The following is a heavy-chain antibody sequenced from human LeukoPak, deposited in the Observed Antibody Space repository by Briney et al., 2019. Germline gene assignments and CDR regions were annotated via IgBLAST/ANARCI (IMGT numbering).Heavy chain of an antibody. CDR2: INPSGGST. CDR3: ARDLKAKATLLYYDSSGYDY. D-gene: IGHD3-22*01. CDR1: GYTFTSYY. Sequence: ASVKASCKASGYTFTSYYMHWVRQAPGQGLEWMGIINPSGGSTSYAQKFQGRVTMTRDMSTSTVYVELSSLRSEDTAVYYCARDLKAKATLLYYDSSGYDYWGQGTLVTVSS. J-gene: IGHJ4*02. V-gene: IGHV1-46*01.